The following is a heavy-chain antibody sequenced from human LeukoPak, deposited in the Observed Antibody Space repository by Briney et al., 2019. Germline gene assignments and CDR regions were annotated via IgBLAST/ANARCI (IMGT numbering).Heavy chain of an antibody. CDR2: IRSKSYGGTT. V-gene: IGHV3-49*03. Sequence: GGSLRLSCTASGFTFGDYALSWFRQAPGKGLEWVGSIRSKSYGGTTEYAASVKGRFTISRDDSKSIAYLQMNSLKTEDTAVYFCTRRKYLDYWGQGTLVTVSS. J-gene: IGHJ4*02. CDR1: GFTFGDYA. CDR3: TRRKYLDY.